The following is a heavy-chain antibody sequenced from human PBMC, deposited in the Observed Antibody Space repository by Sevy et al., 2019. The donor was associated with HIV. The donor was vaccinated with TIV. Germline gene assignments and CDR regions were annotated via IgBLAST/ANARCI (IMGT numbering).Heavy chain of an antibody. J-gene: IGHJ4*02. Sequence: GGSLRLSCAASGFTFSSYSMNWVRQAPGKGLERVSYISSSSSTIYYADSVKGRFTISRDNAKNSLYLQMNSLRDEDTAVYYCARAYCSGGSCYSGTDYWGQGTLVTVSS. CDR1: GFTFSSYS. V-gene: IGHV3-48*02. CDR3: ARAYCSGGSCYSGTDY. CDR2: ISSSSSTI. D-gene: IGHD2-15*01.